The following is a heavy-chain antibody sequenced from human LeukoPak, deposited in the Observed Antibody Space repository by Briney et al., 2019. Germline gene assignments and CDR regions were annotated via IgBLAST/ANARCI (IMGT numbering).Heavy chain of an antibody. Sequence: GASVKVSCKASGYTFTSYDIHWVRQAPGQGLEWMGIVHPSTGSTSFTQKFQGRVTMTSDTSTRTVYMELSSLRSEDTAVYYCARERNPSTSRHFDYWGQGTLVTVSS. CDR2: VHPSTGST. D-gene: IGHD1-14*01. J-gene: IGHJ4*02. V-gene: IGHV1-46*01. CDR1: GYTFTSYD. CDR3: ARERNPSTSRHFDY.